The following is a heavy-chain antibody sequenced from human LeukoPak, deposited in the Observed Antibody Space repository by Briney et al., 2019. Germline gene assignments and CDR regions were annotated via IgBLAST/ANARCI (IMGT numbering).Heavy chain of an antibody. V-gene: IGHV3-7*01. D-gene: IGHD5-18*01. CDR1: GFTFSNYW. CDR3: VSTATYDY. J-gene: IGHJ4*02. Sequence: PGGSLRLSCAASGFTFSNYWMSWVRQAPGKGLEWVANINQDGSETYYVDSVKGRFTISRDNAKKSLFLQMNSLRAEDTAVYYCVSTATYDYWGQGTLVTVSS. CDR2: INQDGSET.